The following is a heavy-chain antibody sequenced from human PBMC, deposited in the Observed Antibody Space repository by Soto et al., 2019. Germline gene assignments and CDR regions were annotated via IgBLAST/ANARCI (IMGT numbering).Heavy chain of an antibody. J-gene: IGHJ6*02. CDR1: GGSISSGDYY. CDR3: ARFHKEYSSLSWRGPNYYYYGMDV. D-gene: IGHD6-6*01. Sequence: SETLSLTCTVSGGSISSGDYYWSWIRQPPGKGLEWIGYIYYSGSTYYNPSLKSRVTISVDTSKNQFSLKLSSVTAADTAVYYCARFHKEYSSLSWRGPNYYYYGMDVWGQGTTVTVSS. V-gene: IGHV4-30-4*01. CDR2: IYYSGST.